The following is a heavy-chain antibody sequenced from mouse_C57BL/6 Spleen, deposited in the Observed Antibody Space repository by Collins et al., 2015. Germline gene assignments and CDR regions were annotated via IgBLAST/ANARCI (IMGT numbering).Heavy chain of an antibody. CDR2: ISYDGSN. Sequence: DVQLQGSGPGLVKPSQSLSLTCSVTGYSITSGYYWNWIRQFPGNKLEWMGYISYDGSNNYNPSLKNRISITRDTSKNQFFLKLNSVTTEDTATYYCARGGNYGWFAYWGQGTLVTVSA. CDR1: GYSITSGYY. D-gene: IGHD2-1*01. CDR3: ARGGNYGWFAY. V-gene: IGHV3-6*02. J-gene: IGHJ3*01.